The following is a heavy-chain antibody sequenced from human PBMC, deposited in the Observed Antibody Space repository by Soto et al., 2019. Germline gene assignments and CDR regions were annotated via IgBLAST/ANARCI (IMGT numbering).Heavy chain of an antibody. V-gene: IGHV3-21*01. Sequence: GGSLRLSCAASGFTFSSYSMNWVRQAPGKGLEWVSSISSSSYIYYADSVKGRFTISRDNAKNSLYLQMNSLRAEDTAVYYCARDLSHSNSESGSYYYYYGMDVWGQGTTVTVSS. CDR1: GFTFSSYS. J-gene: IGHJ6*02. D-gene: IGHD1-26*01. CDR3: ARDLSHSNSESGSYYYYYGMDV. CDR2: ISSSSYI.